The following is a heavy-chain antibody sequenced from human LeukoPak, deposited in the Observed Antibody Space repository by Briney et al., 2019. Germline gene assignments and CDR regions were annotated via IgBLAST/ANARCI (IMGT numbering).Heavy chain of an antibody. CDR2: INEDGSKI. CDR3: AKDLEQWLGY. D-gene: IGHD6-19*01. J-gene: IGHJ4*02. Sequence: PGGSLRLSCEASGFSFDNYWMTWVRQAPGKGLEWVADINEDGSKIYSLDSVKGRFTISRDNAKNSLSLQLNTLRAEDTAVYHCAKDLEQWLGYWGQGTLVTVSS. V-gene: IGHV3-7*05. CDR1: GFSFDNYW.